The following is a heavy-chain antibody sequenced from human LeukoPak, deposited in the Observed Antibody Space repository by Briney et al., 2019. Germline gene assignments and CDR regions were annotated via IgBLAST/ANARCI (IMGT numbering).Heavy chain of an antibody. D-gene: IGHD4-23*01. V-gene: IGHV3-74*01. CDR2: INSVGSST. Sequence: GGSLRLSCAASGFAFSSYWMHWVRQAPGKGLVWVSRINSVGSSTSYADSVKGRFTISRDNAKNTLYLQMNSLRAEDTAVYYCARDHTVVNDYYFDYWGQGTLVTVSS. J-gene: IGHJ4*02. CDR1: GFAFSSYW. CDR3: ARDHTVVNDYYFDY.